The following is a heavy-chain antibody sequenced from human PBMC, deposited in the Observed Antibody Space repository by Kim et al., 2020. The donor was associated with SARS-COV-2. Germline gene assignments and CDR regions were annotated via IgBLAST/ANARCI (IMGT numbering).Heavy chain of an antibody. Sequence: ADSVKGRFTISRDNAKNSLYLQMNSLRAEDTAVYYCARDWFGSDASFDYWGQGTLVTVSS. D-gene: IGHD3-10*01. J-gene: IGHJ4*02. V-gene: IGHV3-21*01. CDR3: ARDWFGSDASFDY.